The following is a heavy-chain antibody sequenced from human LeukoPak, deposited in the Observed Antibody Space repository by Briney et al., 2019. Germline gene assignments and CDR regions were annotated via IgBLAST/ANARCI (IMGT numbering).Heavy chain of an antibody. CDR3: ARGPRDYDSSGYYYSEMDY. CDR2: ISAYNGNT. J-gene: IGHJ4*02. Sequence: ASVKVSCKASGYTFTGYYMHWVRQAPGQGLEWMGWISAYNGNTNYAQKLQGRVTMTTDTSTSTAYMELRSLRSDDTAVYYCARGPRDYDSSGYYYSEMDYWGQGTLVTVSS. D-gene: IGHD3-22*01. V-gene: IGHV1-18*04. CDR1: GYTFTGYY.